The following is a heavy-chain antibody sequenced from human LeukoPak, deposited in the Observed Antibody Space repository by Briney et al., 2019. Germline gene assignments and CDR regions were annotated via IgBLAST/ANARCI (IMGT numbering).Heavy chain of an antibody. D-gene: IGHD4-17*01. CDR2: IYYSGST. CDR1: GGSISSYY. CDR3: AFSLGDSGGYAFDV. Sequence: PSETLSLTCTVSGGSISSYYWSWIRQPPGQGLEWVGYIYYSGSTNYNPSLKSRVTISVDTSKNQFSLKLSSVTAADTAVYYCAFSLGDSGGYAFDVWGQGTMVTVSS. V-gene: IGHV4-59*12. J-gene: IGHJ3*01.